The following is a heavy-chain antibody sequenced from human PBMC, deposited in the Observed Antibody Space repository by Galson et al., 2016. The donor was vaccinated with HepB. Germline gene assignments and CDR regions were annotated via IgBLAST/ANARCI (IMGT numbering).Heavy chain of an antibody. CDR2: ISSGSRHI. V-gene: IGHV3-21*04. J-gene: IGHJ6*02. D-gene: IGHD5-12*01. Sequence: SLRLSCAASGFTFRAYTMNWVRQAPGKGLQWVSSISSGSRHISNADSLKGRFSISRDDAKSSVFLQMNSLTVDDTAKYFCARDRVDIVAAPSSIRNYYGMDVWGQGTTVTVSS. CDR1: GFTFRAYT. CDR3: ARDRVDIVAAPSSIRNYYGMDV.